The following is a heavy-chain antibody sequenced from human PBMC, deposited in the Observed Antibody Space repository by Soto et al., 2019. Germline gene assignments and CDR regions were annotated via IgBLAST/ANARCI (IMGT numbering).Heavy chain of an antibody. CDR2: ISGFDGDR. Sequence: QVHLVQSGGEMKKLGASVKVSCKASGYTFTDFGISWVRQAPGQGLEWMGWISGFDGDRNYEQKLPGTGPMTSDTSATTATMELRRLTTDDAAIYCSARVNDRGGEDGFDPWCQGNLVTVPS. D-gene: IGHD3-16*01. V-gene: IGHV1-18*01. J-gene: IGHJ5*02. CDR3: ARVNDRGGEDGFDP. CDR1: GYTFTDFG.